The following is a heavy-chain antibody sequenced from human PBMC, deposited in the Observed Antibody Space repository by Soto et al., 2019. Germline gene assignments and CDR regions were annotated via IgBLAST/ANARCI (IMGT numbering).Heavy chain of an antibody. D-gene: IGHD1-26*01. CDR2: ISHTGDT. Sequence: QVQLRESGPGLLKPSETLSLTCTVSDASVWSDSYFWTWIRQPPGKVLEWIAYISHTGDTNYNPSRKSRVTISIDTARNQFSLTVTSVTAADTAVYFCARIVVGVTVDIWGQGSLVTVSS. V-gene: IGHV4-61*01. CDR3: ARIVVGVTVDI. CDR1: DASVWSDSYF. J-gene: IGHJ4*02.